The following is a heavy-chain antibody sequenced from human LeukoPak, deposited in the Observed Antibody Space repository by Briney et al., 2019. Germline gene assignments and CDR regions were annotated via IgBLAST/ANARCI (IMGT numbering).Heavy chain of an antibody. D-gene: IGHD5-12*01. CDR1: GGSLTNYF. CDR3: AREWHFDS. J-gene: IGHJ4*02. CDR2: VYYSGST. V-gene: IGHV4-59*12. Sequence: TSETLSLTCTISGGSLTNYFWGWIRQPPGKGLEWIGYVYYSGSTHYNPSLTSRVTMSLDMSKNQFSLRLSSVTAADTAVYYCAREWHFDSWGQGTLVTVSP.